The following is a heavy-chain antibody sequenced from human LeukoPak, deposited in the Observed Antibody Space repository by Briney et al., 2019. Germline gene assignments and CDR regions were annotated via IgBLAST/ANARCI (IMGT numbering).Heavy chain of an antibody. D-gene: IGHD3-22*01. CDR1: GFTFSTYD. J-gene: IGHJ3*02. Sequence: PGGSLRLSCAASGFTFSTYDMHWVRQATGKGLEWVSGIGTAYDTHYPDSVKGRFTISRGNAKNSFYLQMNSLTVGDTAVYYCARAGQWFSDAFDIWGQGTMVTVSS. V-gene: IGHV3-13*01. CDR2: IGTAYDT. CDR3: ARAGQWFSDAFDI.